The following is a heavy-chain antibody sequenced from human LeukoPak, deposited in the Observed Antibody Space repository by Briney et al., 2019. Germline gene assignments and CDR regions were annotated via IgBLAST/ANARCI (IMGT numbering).Heavy chain of an antibody. Sequence: PGGSLRLSCAASGFTFSSYAMSWVRQAPEKGLEWVSAISGSGGSTYYADSVKGRFTISRDNSKNTLYLQMNSLRAEDTAVYYCAKDKDTIFGVVIIGYYFDYWGQGTLVTVSS. CDR1: GFTFSSYA. V-gene: IGHV3-23*01. J-gene: IGHJ4*02. CDR3: AKDKDTIFGVVIIGYYFDY. D-gene: IGHD3-3*01. CDR2: ISGSGGST.